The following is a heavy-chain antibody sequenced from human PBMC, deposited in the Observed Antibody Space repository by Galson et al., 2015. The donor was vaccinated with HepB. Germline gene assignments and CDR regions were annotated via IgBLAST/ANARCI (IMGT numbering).Heavy chain of an antibody. CDR3: AMSSSWYYLDY. V-gene: IGHV3-23*01. Sequence: SLRLSCAASGFTFSSYAMSWVRQAPGKGLEWVSTISGGGGDTPYADSVKGRFTISRDNSKNTLYLQMKSLRAEDTALYFCAMSSSWYYLDYWGQGTLVTVSS. CDR2: ISGGGGDT. D-gene: IGHD2-2*01. CDR1: GFTFSSYA. J-gene: IGHJ4*02.